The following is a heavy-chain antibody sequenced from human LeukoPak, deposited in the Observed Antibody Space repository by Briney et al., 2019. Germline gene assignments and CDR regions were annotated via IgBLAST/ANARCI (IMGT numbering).Heavy chain of an antibody. V-gene: IGHV4-59*01. D-gene: IGHD5-24*01. CDR3: ARWRRGDGYNGGIDY. Sequence: PSETLSLTCTVSGGSISSYYWSWIRQPPGKGLEWIGYIYYSGSTNYNPSLKSRVTISVDTSKNQFSLKLSSVTAADTAVYYCARWRRGDGYNGGIDYWGQGTLVTVSS. CDR1: GGSISSYY. CDR2: IYYSGST. J-gene: IGHJ4*02.